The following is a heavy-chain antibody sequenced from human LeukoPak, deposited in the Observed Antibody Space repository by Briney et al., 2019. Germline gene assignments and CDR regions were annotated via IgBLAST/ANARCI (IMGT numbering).Heavy chain of an antibody. CDR2: INWNGGST. CDR3: ARHGGSYCIGGSCYGNYFDY. CDR1: GFIFDDYG. V-gene: IGHV3-20*04. J-gene: IGHJ4*02. D-gene: IGHD2-15*01. Sequence: PPGGSLRLSCAASGFIFDDYGMSWVRQAPGKGLEWVSGINWNGGSTGYADSVKGRFTISRDNAKNSLYLQMNSLGAEDTALYYCARHGGSYCIGGSCYGNYFDYWGQGTLVTVSS.